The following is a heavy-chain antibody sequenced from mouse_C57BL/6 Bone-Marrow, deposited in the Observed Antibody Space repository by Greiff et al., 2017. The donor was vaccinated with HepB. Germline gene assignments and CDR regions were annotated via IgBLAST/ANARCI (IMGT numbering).Heavy chain of an antibody. Sequence: VKLQQPGAELVKPGASVKLSCKASGYTFTSYWMHWVKQRPGQGLEWIGMIHPNSGSTNYNEKFKSKATLTVDKSSSTAYMQLSSLTSEDSAVYYCARDSYYYGSSSYYFDYWGQGTTLTVSS. D-gene: IGHD1-1*01. CDR2: IHPNSGST. V-gene: IGHV1-64*01. CDR1: GYTFTSYW. J-gene: IGHJ2*01. CDR3: ARDSYYYGSSSYYFDY.